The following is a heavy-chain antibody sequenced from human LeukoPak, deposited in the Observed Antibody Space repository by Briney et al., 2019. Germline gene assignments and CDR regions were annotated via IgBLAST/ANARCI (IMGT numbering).Heavy chain of an antibody. Sequence: SETLSLTCAVSGGSISSGGYSWSWIRQPPGKGLEWIGYIYHSGSTYYNPSLKSRVTISVDTSKNQFSLKLSSVTAADTAVYYCARRYSSSWYLDYWGQGTLVTVSS. CDR3: ARRYSSSWYLDY. D-gene: IGHD6-13*01. CDR1: GGSISSGGYS. V-gene: IGHV4-30-2*01. CDR2: IYHSGST. J-gene: IGHJ4*02.